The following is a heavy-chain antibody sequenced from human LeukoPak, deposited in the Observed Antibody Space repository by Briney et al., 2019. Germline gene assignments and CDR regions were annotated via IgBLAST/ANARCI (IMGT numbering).Heavy chain of an antibody. J-gene: IGHJ4*02. CDR1: GFTFHSYA. D-gene: IGHD2-21*01. CDR2: ISGRGDST. V-gene: IGHV3-23*01. Sequence: GGSLRLSCAASGFTFHSYAVNWVRQAPGRGLECVSGISGRGDSTYYADSVKGRFTISKDSSKNTLYLQMNSLRAEDTAVYYCAKAQREFLPRGGSFDYWGQGTLVTVSS. CDR3: AKAQREFLPRGGSFDY.